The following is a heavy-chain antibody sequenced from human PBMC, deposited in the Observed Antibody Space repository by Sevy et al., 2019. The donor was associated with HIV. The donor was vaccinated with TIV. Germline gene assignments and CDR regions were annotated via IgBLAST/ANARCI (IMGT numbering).Heavy chain of an antibody. CDR1: GGSISSGGYY. Sequence: SETLSLTCTVSGGSISSGGYYWSWIRQHPGKGLEWIGYIYYSGSTYYNPSLKSRVTISVDTSKSQFSLKLSAVTAADTAVDYWARGWASVVVPADISHPFDIWGQGTMVTVSS. V-gene: IGHV4-31*03. CDR2: IYYSGST. D-gene: IGHD2-2*01. CDR3: ARGWASVVVPADISHPFDI. J-gene: IGHJ3*02.